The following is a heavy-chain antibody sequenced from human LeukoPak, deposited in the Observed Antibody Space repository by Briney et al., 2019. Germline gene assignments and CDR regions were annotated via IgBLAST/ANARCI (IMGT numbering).Heavy chain of an antibody. CDR2: IIPIFATA. CDR3: ASPLVVPASYYYYGMDV. Sequence: RASVKVSCKASGGTFSSYAISWVRQAPGQGLEWMGGIIPIFATANYAQKFQGRVTITADESTSTAYMELSSLRSEDTAVYYCASPLVVPASYYYYGMDVWGQGTTVTVSS. V-gene: IGHV1-69*13. D-gene: IGHD2-2*01. J-gene: IGHJ6*02. CDR1: GGTFSSYA.